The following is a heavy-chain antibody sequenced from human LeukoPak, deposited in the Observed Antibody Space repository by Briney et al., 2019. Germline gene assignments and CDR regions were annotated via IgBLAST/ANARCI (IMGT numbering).Heavy chain of an antibody. CDR2: ISYDGSNK. D-gene: IGHD3-3*02. CDR3: AGGISWFDP. J-gene: IGHJ5*02. V-gene: IGHV3-30-3*01. Sequence: GGSLRLSCAASGFTFSSYAMHWVRQAPGKGLEWVAVISYDGSNKYYADSVKGRFTISRDNSKNTLYLQMNSLRAEDTAVYYRAGGISWFDPWGQGTLVTVSS. CDR1: GFTFSSYA.